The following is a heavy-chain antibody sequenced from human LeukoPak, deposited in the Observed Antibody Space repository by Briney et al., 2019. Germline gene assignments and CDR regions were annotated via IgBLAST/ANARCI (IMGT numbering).Heavy chain of an antibody. J-gene: IGHJ4*02. D-gene: IGHD3-9*01. Sequence: ASVKVSCKASGYTFTGYYMHWVRQAPGQGLEWMGWINPNSGGTNYAQKFQGRVTMTRDTSISTAYMELGRLRSDDTAVYYCARGRVYDILTGYTGGYFDYWGQGTLVTVSS. V-gene: IGHV1-2*02. CDR3: ARGRVYDILTGYTGGYFDY. CDR1: GYTFTGYY. CDR2: INPNSGGT.